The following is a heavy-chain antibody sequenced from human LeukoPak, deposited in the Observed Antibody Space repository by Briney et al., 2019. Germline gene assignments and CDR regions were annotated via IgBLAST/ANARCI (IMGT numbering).Heavy chain of an antibody. CDR1: GGSISSGSYY. CDR3: ARDLHGSGSLYYYYYMDV. CDR2: IYTSGST. V-gene: IGHV4-61*02. D-gene: IGHD3-10*01. J-gene: IGHJ6*03. Sequence: SSETLSLTCTVSGGSISSGSYYWSWIRQPAGKGLEWIGRIYTSGSTNYNPFLKSRVTISVDTSKNQFSLKLSSVTAADTAVYYCARDLHGSGSLYYYYYMDVWGKGTTVTISS.